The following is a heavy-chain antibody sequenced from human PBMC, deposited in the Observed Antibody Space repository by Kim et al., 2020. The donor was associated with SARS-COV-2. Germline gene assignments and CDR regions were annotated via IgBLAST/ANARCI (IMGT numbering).Heavy chain of an antibody. CDR3: ARVWGGYDSYYGMDV. CDR2: IYYGGRT. V-gene: IGHV4-39*07. D-gene: IGHD5-12*01. CDR1: GCSISSSIYY. J-gene: IGHJ6*02. Sequence: SETLSLTCTVSGCSISSSIYYWVWIRQPPGKGLEWIGRIYYGGRTYYNPSLKRRVTISVNTSKNQFSLKLSSVTAADTAVYYCARVWGGYDSYYGMDVWGQGNTVTVSS.